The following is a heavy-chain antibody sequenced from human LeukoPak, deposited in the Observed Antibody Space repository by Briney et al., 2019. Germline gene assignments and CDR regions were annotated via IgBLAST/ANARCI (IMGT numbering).Heavy chain of an antibody. V-gene: IGHV3-30*02. CDR2: IRYDGSNK. D-gene: IGHD3-9*01. J-gene: IGHJ5*02. CDR1: GFTFSSYG. CDR3: AGTYYDILTGPQNWLDP. Sequence: PGKSLRLSCAASGFTFSSYGMHWVRQAPGKGLEWVAFIRYDGSNKYYADSVKGRFTMSRDNSKNTLYLQMNSLRAEDTGVYYCAGTYYDILTGPQNWLDPWGRGTLVTVSS.